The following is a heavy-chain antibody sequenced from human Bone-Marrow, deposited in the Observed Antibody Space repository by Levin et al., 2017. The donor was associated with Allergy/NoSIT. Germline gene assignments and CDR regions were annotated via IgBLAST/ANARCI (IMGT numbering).Heavy chain of an antibody. CDR1: GFTLSTYS. CDR2: ISSGSVTI. CDR3: ARVYYGDYPSLGY. J-gene: IGHJ4*02. V-gene: IGHV3-48*02. D-gene: IGHD3-10*01. Sequence: GESLKISCAASGFTLSTYSMSWVRQAPGKGLEWVSYISSGSVTIHYADSVKGRFTISKDNANNSLYLQMNSLRDEDTAVYYCARVYYGDYPSLGYWGQGTLVTVSS.